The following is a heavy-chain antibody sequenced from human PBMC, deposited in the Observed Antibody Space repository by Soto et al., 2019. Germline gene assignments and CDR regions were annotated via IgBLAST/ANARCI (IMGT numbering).Heavy chain of an antibody. CDR3: ARDGTQLWVSGRDRFDP. CDR1: GGSISSGNYY. J-gene: IGHJ5*02. D-gene: IGHD2-21*01. V-gene: IGHV4-30-4*01. CDR2: IYSTGSS. Sequence: QVQLQESGPGLVKPSETLSLTCAVSGGSISSGNYYWSWIRQSPGKGLEWIGYIYSTGSSYYNPSLRSRVSMSVDTSKNQFSLNLNSVTAADTAVYYCARDGTQLWVSGRDRFDPWGQGTLVTVSS.